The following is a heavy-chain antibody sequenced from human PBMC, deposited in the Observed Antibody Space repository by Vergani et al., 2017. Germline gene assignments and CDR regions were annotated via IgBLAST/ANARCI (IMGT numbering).Heavy chain of an antibody. CDR3: AREVYDSSGYLFDY. V-gene: IGHV3-21*01. J-gene: IGHJ4*02. D-gene: IGHD3-22*01. Sequence: EVQLVESGGGLVKPGGSLRLSCAASGFTFSSYSMNWVRQAPGKGLEWVSSISSSSSYIYYADSVKGRFTISRDNAKNSLYLQMNSLRAEDTAVYYCAREVYDSSGYLFDYWGQGTLVTVSS. CDR1: GFTFSSYS. CDR2: ISSSSSYI.